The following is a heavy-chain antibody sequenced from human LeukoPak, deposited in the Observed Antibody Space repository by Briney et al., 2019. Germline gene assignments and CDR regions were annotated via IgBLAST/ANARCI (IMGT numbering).Heavy chain of an antibody. Sequence: GASVKVSCKTSGYTFSSYGLTWMRQAPGQGPEWLGWSSPYNGNTNYAQKFQGRVTMTTDTSTNTAYMELRSLRSDDTAVYYCARDTDHYIDYWGQGTLVTVSS. CDR2: SSPYNGNT. CDR1: GYTFSSYG. J-gene: IGHJ4*02. V-gene: IGHV1-18*01. CDR3: ARDTDHYIDY. D-gene: IGHD2-8*02.